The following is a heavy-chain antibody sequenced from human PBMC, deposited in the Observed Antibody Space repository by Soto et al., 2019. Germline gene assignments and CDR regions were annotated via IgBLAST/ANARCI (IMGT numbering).Heavy chain of an antibody. CDR3: AKADSSGWYPTFYYYYYGMDV. D-gene: IGHD6-19*01. J-gene: IGHJ6*01. CDR2: ISYDGSNK. Sequence: QVQLVESGGGVVQPGRSLRLSCAASGFTFSSYGMHWVRQAPGKGLEWVAVISYDGSNKYYADSVKGRFTISRDNSKNTLYLQMNSLRAEDTAVYYCAKADSSGWYPTFYYYYYGMDVW. V-gene: IGHV3-30*18. CDR1: GFTFSSYG.